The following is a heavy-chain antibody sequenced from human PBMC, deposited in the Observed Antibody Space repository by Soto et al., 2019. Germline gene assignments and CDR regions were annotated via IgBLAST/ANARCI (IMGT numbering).Heavy chain of an antibody. CDR2: INAGNGNT. CDR3: ARDLGGWPDY. V-gene: IGHV1-3*01. Sequence: ASVKVSCKASGYTFSNHAMHWVRQAPGQRLEWMGWINAGNGNTKYSQKFQDRVTITRDTSASTAYMELSSLRSEDTAVYYCARDLGGWPDYWGQGTLVTVSS. D-gene: IGHD6-19*01. CDR1: GYTFSNHA. J-gene: IGHJ4*02.